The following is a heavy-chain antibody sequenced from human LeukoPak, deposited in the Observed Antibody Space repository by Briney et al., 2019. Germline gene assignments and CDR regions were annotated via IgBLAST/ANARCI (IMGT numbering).Heavy chain of an antibody. V-gene: IGHV4-39*01. Sequence: MASETLSLTCTVSGGSISSSSYSWGWIRQPPGKGLEWIGSIYYSGSTYYNPSLKSRVTISVDTSKNQFSLKLSSVTAADTAVYYCRATVTPFEVYYFDYWGQGTLVTVSS. D-gene: IGHD4-17*01. CDR3: RATVTPFEVYYFDY. CDR2: IYYSGST. CDR1: GGSISSSSYS. J-gene: IGHJ4*02.